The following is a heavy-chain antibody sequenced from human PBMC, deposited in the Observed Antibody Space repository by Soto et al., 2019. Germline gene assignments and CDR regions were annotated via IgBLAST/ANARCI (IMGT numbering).Heavy chain of an antibody. CDR3: ARGHSMATITDDAFDI. CDR2: ISYDGSNK. D-gene: IGHD5-12*01. CDR1: GFTFSSYA. V-gene: IGHV3-30-3*01. J-gene: IGHJ3*02. Sequence: SGGSLRLSCAASGFTFSSYAMHWVRQAPGKGLEWVAVISYDGSNKYYADSVKGRFTISRDNSKNTLYLQMNSLRAEDTAVYYCARGHSMATITDDAFDIWGQGTMVTVSS.